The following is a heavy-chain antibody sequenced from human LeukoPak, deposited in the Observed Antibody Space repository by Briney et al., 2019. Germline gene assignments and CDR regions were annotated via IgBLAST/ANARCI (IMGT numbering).Heavy chain of an antibody. V-gene: IGHV4-59*01. CDR1: GGSISSYY. CDR2: IYYSGST. Sequence: PSETLSLTCTVSGGSISSYYWSWIRQPPGKGLEWIGYIYYSGSTNYNPSLKSRVTISVDTSKNQFSLKLSSVTAADTAVYYCARGLYYDFWSGYYSADYYYYYTDVWGKGTTVTVSS. CDR3: ARGLYYDFWSGYYSADYYYYYTDV. J-gene: IGHJ6*03. D-gene: IGHD3-3*01.